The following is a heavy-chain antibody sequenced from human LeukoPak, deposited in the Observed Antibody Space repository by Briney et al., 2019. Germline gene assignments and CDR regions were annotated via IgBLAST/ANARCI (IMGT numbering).Heavy chain of an antibody. CDR3: ARRRYYGSGGNFDY. CDR1: GGSFSGYY. CDR2: INHSGST. Sequence: SETLSLTCAVYGGSFSGYYWSWIRQPPGKGLEWIGEINHSGSTNYNPSLKSRVTISVDTSKNQFSLKLSSVTAADTAVYYCARRRYYGSGGNFDYWGQGTLVTVSS. J-gene: IGHJ4*02. D-gene: IGHD3-10*01. V-gene: IGHV4-34*01.